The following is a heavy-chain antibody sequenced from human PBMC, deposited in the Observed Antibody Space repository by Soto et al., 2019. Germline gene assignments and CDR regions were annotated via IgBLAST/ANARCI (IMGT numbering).Heavy chain of an antibody. CDR2: INPNSGGT. CDR1: GYTFTGYY. CDR3: ARENHLYGSGSYYTILGWFDP. J-gene: IGHJ5*02. D-gene: IGHD3-10*01. V-gene: IGHV1-2*04. Sequence: GASGKVSGKASGYTFTGYYMHWVRQAPGQGLEWRGWINPNSGGTNYAQKFQGWVTMTRDTSISTAYMELSRLRSDDTAVYSCARENHLYGSGSYYTILGWFDPWGQGTLVTVSS.